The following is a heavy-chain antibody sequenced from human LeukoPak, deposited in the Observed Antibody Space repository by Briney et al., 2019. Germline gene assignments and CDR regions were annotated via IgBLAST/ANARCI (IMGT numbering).Heavy chain of an antibody. D-gene: IGHD6-13*01. J-gene: IGHJ5*02. Sequence: PSETLSLTCTVSGGSISSYYWSWIRQPPGKGLEWIGYIYYSGSTNYNPSLKSRVTISVDTSKNQFSLKLSSVTAADTAVYYCARDLYSSSWYESHWFDPWGQGTLVTVSS. CDR3: ARDLYSSSWYESHWFDP. CDR2: IYYSGST. V-gene: IGHV4-59*01. CDR1: GGSISSYY.